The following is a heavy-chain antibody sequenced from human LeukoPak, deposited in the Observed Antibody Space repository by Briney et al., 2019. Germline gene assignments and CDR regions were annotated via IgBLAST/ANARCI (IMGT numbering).Heavy chain of an antibody. Sequence: GALRLSCAASGFTFSSYGMHWVRQAPGKGLEWVAFIRYDGSNKYYADSVKGRFTISRDNSKNTLYLQMNSLRAEDTALYYCAKGEKKWLARQPNYWGQGTLVTVSS. CDR3: AKGEKKWLARQPNY. CDR1: GFTFSSYG. D-gene: IGHD6-19*01. J-gene: IGHJ4*02. V-gene: IGHV3-30*02. CDR2: IRYDGSNK.